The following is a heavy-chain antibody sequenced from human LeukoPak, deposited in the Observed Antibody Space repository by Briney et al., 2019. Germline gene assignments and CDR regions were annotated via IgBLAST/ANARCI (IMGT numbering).Heavy chain of an antibody. CDR1: GFTLSGSA. J-gene: IGHJ4*02. V-gene: IGHV3-73*01. Sequence: GGSLRLSCAASGFTLSGSAMHWVRQASGKGLEWVGRIRSKANSYATVYAASVKGRFTISRDDSKNTAYLQMNSLKTEDTAVYYCTFDWGEYWGQGTLVTVSS. D-gene: IGHD3-9*01. CDR3: TFDWGEY. CDR2: IRSKANSYAT.